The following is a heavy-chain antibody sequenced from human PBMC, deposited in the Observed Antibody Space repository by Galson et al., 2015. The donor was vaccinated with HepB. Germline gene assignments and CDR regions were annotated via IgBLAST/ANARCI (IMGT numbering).Heavy chain of an antibody. J-gene: IGHJ6*03. CDR2: IDPSDSYT. CDR1: GYSFTSYW. CDR3: ARLEYSSPVPGYYMDV. V-gene: IGHV5-10-1*01. D-gene: IGHD6-13*01. Sequence: QSGAEVKKPGESLRISCTGSGYSFTSYWISWVRQMPGKGLEWMGRIDPSDSYTNYSPSFQGHVTISADKSISTAYLQWSSLKASDTAMYYCARLEYSSPVPGYYMDVWGKGTTVTVSS.